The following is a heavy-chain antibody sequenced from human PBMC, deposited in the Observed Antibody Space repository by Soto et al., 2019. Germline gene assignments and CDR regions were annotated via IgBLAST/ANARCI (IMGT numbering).Heavy chain of an antibody. J-gene: IGHJ4*02. Sequence: SETLSLTCPVAGGSISRSIYYGGWIRRPPGKGLEWIGSIFYSGSTYYNPSLKSRVTISVDTSKNSLYLQMNSLRDEDTAVYYCARISETSERYWGQGTLVTVSS. CDR2: IFYSGST. D-gene: IGHD1-1*01. CDR1: GGSISRSIYY. CDR3: ARISETSERY. V-gene: IGHV4-39*01.